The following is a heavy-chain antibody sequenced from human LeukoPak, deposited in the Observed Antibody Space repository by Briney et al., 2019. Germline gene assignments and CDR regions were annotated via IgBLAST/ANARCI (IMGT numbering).Heavy chain of an antibody. CDR1: GFTFSDYW. Sequence: QPGGSLRLSCAASGFTFSDYWMTWVRQAPGKGLEWVANIKQDGTEKYYVDSVKGRFTISRDNAENSLYLQMNGLRAEDTAVYYCTRDTGCPGGTCYSFYDYWGQGTLVTVSS. J-gene: IGHJ4*02. CDR3: TRDTGCPGGTCYSFYDY. D-gene: IGHD2-15*01. V-gene: IGHV3-7*01. CDR2: IKQDGTEK.